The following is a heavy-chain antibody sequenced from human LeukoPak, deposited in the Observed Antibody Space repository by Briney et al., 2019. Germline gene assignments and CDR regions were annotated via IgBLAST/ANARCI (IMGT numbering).Heavy chain of an antibody. CDR3: AKDQITGTTSWFDP. V-gene: IGHV3-7*03. Sequence: GGSLRLSCAASGFTFSSYWMSWVRQAPGKGLEWVANIKQDGSEKYYVDSVKGRFTISRDNAKNSLYLQMNSLRAEDTAVYYCAKDQITGTTSWFDPWGQGTLVTVSS. D-gene: IGHD1-7*01. CDR2: IKQDGSEK. CDR1: GFTFSSYW. J-gene: IGHJ5*02.